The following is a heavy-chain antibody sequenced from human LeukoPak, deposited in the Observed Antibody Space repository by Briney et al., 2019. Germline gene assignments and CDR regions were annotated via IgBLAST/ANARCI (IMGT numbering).Heavy chain of an antibody. CDR3: ARATYYVWGSYLSVDY. Sequence: SQTLSLTCTVSGGSISSGNYYWGWIRQAPGKGLEWIGNIYHSGSTYYNPSLKSRVTISVDTSKNQFSLKRNSVTAADTAVYYCARATYYVWGSYLSVDYWGQGSLVTVSS. J-gene: IGHJ4*02. CDR2: IYHSGST. V-gene: IGHV4-39*01. D-gene: IGHD3-16*01. CDR1: GGSISSGNYY.